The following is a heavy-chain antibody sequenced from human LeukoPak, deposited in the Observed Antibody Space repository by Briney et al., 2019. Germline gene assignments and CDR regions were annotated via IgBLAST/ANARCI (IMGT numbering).Heavy chain of an antibody. Sequence: GGSLRLSCAASGFTFSSYWMHWVRQAPGKGLVWVSRINSDGSSTTYADSVKGRFTISRDNAKNTLYLQMNSLRAEDTAVYYCARRYFYDSSTYYPLDYWGQGTLVTVSS. V-gene: IGHV3-74*01. CDR3: ARRYFYDSSTYYPLDY. CDR2: INSDGSST. D-gene: IGHD3-22*01. CDR1: GFTFSSYW. J-gene: IGHJ4*02.